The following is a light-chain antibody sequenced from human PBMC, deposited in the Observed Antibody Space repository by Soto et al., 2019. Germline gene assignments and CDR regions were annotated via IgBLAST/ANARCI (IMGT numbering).Light chain of an antibody. Sequence: EIVLTQSPGTLSLSPGETATLSCRASQTVNSDYLAWFQQRPGQAPRLLIFATSRRVTDIPDRFSGSGSGTDFTLAIRRLEPEDFAVYYCHQFGYSPRTFGQGTKVDIK. CDR1: QTVNSDY. J-gene: IGKJ1*01. CDR2: ATS. CDR3: HQFGYSPRT. V-gene: IGKV3-20*01.